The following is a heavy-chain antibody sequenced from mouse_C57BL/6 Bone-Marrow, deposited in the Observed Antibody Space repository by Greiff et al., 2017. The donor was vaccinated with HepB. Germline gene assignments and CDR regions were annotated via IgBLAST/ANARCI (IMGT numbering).Heavy chain of an antibody. J-gene: IGHJ2*01. Sequence: EVQVVESGGDLVKPGGSLKLSCAASGFTFSSYGMSWVRQTPDKRLEWVATISSGGSYTYYPDSVKGRFTISRDNAKNTLYLQMSSLKSEDTAMYYCARGGLGNYWGQGTTLTVSS. D-gene: IGHD1-1*02. CDR2: ISSGGSYT. V-gene: IGHV5-6*01. CDR1: GFTFSSYG. CDR3: ARGGLGNY.